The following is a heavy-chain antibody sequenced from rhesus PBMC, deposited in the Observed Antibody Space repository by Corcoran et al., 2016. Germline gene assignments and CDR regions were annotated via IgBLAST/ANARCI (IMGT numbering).Heavy chain of an antibody. Sequence: QLQLQESGPGLVKPSETLSLTCAVSGGSLRTNWWNWIRQPPGQGLEWIGRISGSGGITSSNPSLQSRVTISRDTSKNQFSLKLSSVTAADTAVYYCARDFGIAAAGTIWGYWGQGVLVTVSS. CDR1: GGSLRTNW. D-gene: IGHD6-31*01. CDR3: ARDFGIAAAGTIWGY. CDR2: ISGSGGIT. J-gene: IGHJ4*01. V-gene: IGHV4-173*01.